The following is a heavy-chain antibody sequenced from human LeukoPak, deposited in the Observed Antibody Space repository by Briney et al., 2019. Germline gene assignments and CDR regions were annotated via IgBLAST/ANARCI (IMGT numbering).Heavy chain of an antibody. V-gene: IGHV3-23*01. Sequence: GGSLRLSCVPSGFSFSSYAMSWVRQAPGKGLEWVSAISGSGGSTYYADSVKGRFTISRDNSKNTLYLQMNSLRAEDTAVYYCAKDRAAAGYFDYWGQGTLVTVSS. CDR3: AKDRAAAGYFDY. CDR2: ISGSGGST. D-gene: IGHD6-13*01. CDR1: GFSFSSYA. J-gene: IGHJ4*02.